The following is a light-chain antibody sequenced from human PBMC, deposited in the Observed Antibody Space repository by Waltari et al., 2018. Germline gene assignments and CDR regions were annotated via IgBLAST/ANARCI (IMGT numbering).Light chain of an antibody. J-gene: IGKJ1*01. CDR2: GAS. CDR3: QQYNNGPPAS. V-gene: IGKV3-15*01. CDR1: ESVRDN. Sequence: EILLTQSPVTLSVSPGEGATLSCRASESVRDNLAWYQQKPGQPPRRLIYGASTRAPNVPGRFSGRGSGTEFTLTVSTLQPEDFAIYYCQQYNNGPPASFGQGTKVEIK.